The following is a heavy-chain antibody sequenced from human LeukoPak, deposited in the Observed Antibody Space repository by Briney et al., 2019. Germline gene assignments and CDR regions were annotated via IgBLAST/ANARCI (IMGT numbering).Heavy chain of an antibody. CDR1: GGSISSHY. D-gene: IGHD4-11*01. V-gene: IGHV4-59*11. Sequence: PSETLSLTCTVSGGSISSHYWSWIRQPPGKGLEWIGYIYYSGSTNYNPSLKSRVTISVDTSKNQFSLKLSSVTAADTAVYYCARVGAYYSNYYFDYWGQGTLVTVSS. CDR3: ARVGAYYSNYYFDY. J-gene: IGHJ4*02. CDR2: IYYSGST.